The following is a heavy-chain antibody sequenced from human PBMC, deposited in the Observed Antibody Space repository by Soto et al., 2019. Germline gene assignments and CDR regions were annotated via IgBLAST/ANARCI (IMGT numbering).Heavy chain of an antibody. CDR2: ISAYNGNT. J-gene: IGHJ5*02. V-gene: IGHV1-18*04. CDR3: ARRQVVRGVGTNWFDP. CDR1: GYTFTSYG. Sequence: GASVKVSCKASGYTFTSYGISWVRRAPGQGLEWMGWISAYNGNTNYAQKLQGRVTMTTDTSTSTAYMELRSLRSDDTAVYYCARRQVVRGVGTNWFDPWGQGTLVTVSS. D-gene: IGHD3-10*01.